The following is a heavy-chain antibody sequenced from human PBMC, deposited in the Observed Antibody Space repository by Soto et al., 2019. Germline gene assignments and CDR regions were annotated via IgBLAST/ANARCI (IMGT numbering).Heavy chain of an antibody. Sequence: QVQLVQSGAEVKKPGASVKVSCKASGYTFTSYDINWVRQATGQGLEWMGWMKPNSGNTGYAQKFQGRHTRTRVTAISRGNTEQSSLRSEDKALYYGVRSGYSRNGVSYFRDFDHWGQATLLTVSS. J-gene: IGHJ5*02. CDR1: GYTFTSYD. CDR2: MKPNSGNT. V-gene: IGHV1-8*01. D-gene: IGHD2-8*01. CDR3: VRSGYSRNGVSYFRDFDH.